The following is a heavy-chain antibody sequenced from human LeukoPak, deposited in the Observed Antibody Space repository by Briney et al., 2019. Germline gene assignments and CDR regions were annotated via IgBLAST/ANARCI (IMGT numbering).Heavy chain of an antibody. Sequence: PGGSLRLSCAASGFTFSDYYMSWIRQAPGKGLEWVAVISYDGSNKYYAGSVKGRFTISRDNSKNTLYLQMNSLRAEDTAVYYCATTGNPSLDYWGQGTLVTVSS. CDR1: GFTFSDYY. V-gene: IGHV3-30*03. J-gene: IGHJ4*02. CDR2: ISYDGSNK. D-gene: IGHD2/OR15-2a*01. CDR3: ATTGNPSLDY.